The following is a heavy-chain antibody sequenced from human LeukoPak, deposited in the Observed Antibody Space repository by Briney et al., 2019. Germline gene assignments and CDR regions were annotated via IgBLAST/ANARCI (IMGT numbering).Heavy chain of an antibody. V-gene: IGHV3-9*03. Sequence: GRSLRLSCAASGFTFDDYAMHWVRQAPGKGLEWVSGISWNSGSIGYADSVKGRFTISRDNAKNSLYLQINSLRAEDMALYYCAKDIGSSWYGYYFDYWGQGTLVTVSS. J-gene: IGHJ4*02. CDR1: GFTFDDYA. CDR3: AKDIGSSWYGYYFDY. D-gene: IGHD6-13*01. CDR2: ISWNSGSI.